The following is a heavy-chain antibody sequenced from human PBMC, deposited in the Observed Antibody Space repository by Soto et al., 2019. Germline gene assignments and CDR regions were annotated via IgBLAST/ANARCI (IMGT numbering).Heavy chain of an antibody. D-gene: IGHD1-7*01. V-gene: IGHV6-1*01. J-gene: IGHJ5*02. CDR1: GGSVSSNSAA. Sequence: SQTLSVTCAISGGSVSSNSAAWNWISQSPSRCLEWLGRTYYRSKWYNDYAVSVKSRITINPDTSKNQFSLQLNSVTPEDTAVYYCATTGTTQFLYNWFDPWGQGTLVTVSS. CDR3: ATTGTTQFLYNWFDP. CDR2: TYYRSKWYN.